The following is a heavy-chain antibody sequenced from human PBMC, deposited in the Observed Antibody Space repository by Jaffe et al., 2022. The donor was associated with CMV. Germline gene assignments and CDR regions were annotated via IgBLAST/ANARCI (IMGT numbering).Heavy chain of an antibody. CDR3: ARDGAGVTVLRGPDGFDV. CDR1: GFTISNYE. CDR2: ISSSGSTL. D-gene: IGHD3-10*01. V-gene: IGHV3-48*03. Sequence: EVQLVESGGGLVQPGGSLRLSCVVSGFTISNYEMNWVRQAPGKGLEWISYISSSGSTLYYADSLKGRITISRDNAKNSLYLEMNSLRVEDTAIYYCARDGAGVTVLRGPDGFDVWGQGTMITVSS. J-gene: IGHJ3*01.